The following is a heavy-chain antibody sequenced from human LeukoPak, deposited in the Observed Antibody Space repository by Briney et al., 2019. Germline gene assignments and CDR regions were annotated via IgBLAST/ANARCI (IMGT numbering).Heavy chain of an antibody. CDR3: ARGYPLSTTAAGTYFQH. J-gene: IGHJ1*01. CDR2: IYPNTGGT. D-gene: IGHD6-13*01. CDR1: GYTLSGYY. V-gene: IGHV1-2*02. Sequence: ASEKVSCKASGYTLSGYYLHWVRQAPGPELEWMGWIYPNTGGTNYAPKSQGSITMTRDTSIITAYKELSRLRSDDTAVYYCARGYPLSTTAAGTYFQHWGQGTLVTVSP.